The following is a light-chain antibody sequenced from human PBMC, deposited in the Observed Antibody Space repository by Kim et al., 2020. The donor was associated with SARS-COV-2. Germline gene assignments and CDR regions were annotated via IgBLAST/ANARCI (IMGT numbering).Light chain of an antibody. V-gene: IGKV3-15*01. CDR3: QQYNIWPIT. J-gene: IGKJ5*01. CDR2: GAS. CDR1: QSVSSN. Sequence: AYPGERATLSCRASQSVSSNLAWYQQKPGQAPRLLIYGASTRATGIPASFSGSGSGTEFTLTISSLQSEDFAVYYCQQYNIWPITFGQGTRLEIK.